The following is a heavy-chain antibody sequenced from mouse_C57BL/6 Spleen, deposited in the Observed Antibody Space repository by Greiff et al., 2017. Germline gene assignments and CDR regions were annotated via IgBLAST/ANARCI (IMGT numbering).Heavy chain of an antibody. CDR3: TKIPRRLRHYYAMDY. CDR2: IHPNSGST. V-gene: IGHV1-64*01. CDR1: GYTFTSYW. J-gene: IGHJ4*01. Sequence: QVQLQQPGAELVKPGASVKLSCKASGYTFTSYWMHWVKQRPGQGLEWIGMIHPNSGSTNYNEKIKSKATLTVDNSYITAYMQLSSLTSEDSADYSCTKIPRRLRHYYAMDYWGQGTSVTVSS. D-gene: IGHD3-2*02.